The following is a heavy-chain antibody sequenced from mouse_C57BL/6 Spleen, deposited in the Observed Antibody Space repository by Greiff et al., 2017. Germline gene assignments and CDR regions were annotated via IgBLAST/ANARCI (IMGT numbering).Heavy chain of an antibody. Sequence: EVHLVESGGGLVKPGGSLKLSCAASGFTFSSYGMSWVRQTPDKRLEWVATISSGGSYTYYPDSVKGRFTISRDNAKNTLYLQMSSLKSEDTAMYYCARQNSNWDMDYWGQGTSVTVSS. J-gene: IGHJ4*01. D-gene: IGHD2-5*01. V-gene: IGHV5-6*01. CDR3: ARQNSNWDMDY. CDR1: GFTFSSYG. CDR2: ISSGGSYT.